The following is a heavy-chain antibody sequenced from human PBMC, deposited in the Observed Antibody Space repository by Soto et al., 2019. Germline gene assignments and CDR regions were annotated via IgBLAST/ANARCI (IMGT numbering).Heavy chain of an antibody. Sequence: SETLSLTCTVSGGSISSGDYYWSWIRQPPGKGLEWIGYIYYSGSTYYNPSLKSRVTISVDTSKNQFSLKLSSVTAADTAVYYCARDPYYDFWSGPGRTPYSYYYGMDVWGQGTTVTVSS. D-gene: IGHD3-3*01. V-gene: IGHV4-30-4*01. CDR1: GGSISSGDYY. CDR3: ARDPYYDFWSGPGRTPYSYYYGMDV. J-gene: IGHJ6*02. CDR2: IYYSGST.